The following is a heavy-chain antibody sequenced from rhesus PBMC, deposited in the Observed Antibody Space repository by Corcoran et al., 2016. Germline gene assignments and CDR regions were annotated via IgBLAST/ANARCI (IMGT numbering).Heavy chain of an antibody. V-gene: IGHV4-127*01. J-gene: IGHJ4*01. D-gene: IGHD2-8*01. CDR1: GYSISSGYG. CDR2: IGGSRSTT. CDR3: ARGYWSGGVCYAFDY. Sequence: QVQLQESGPGLVKPSETLSLTCGVSGYSISSGYGWSWIRQPPGKGLEWIGDIGGSRSTTSYIPSPKSRVTISKDTSKNQFSLILRSVTAADTALYYCARGYWSGGVCYAFDYWGQGVLVTVSS.